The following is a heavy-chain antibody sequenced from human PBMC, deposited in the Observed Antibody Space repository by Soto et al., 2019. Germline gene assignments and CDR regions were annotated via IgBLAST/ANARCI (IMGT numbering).Heavy chain of an antibody. D-gene: IGHD6-13*01. CDR1: GGSISSYY. CDR3: ARVPAAAGVDY. J-gene: IGHJ4*02. Sequence: SETLSLTCTVSGGSISSYYWSWIRQPPGKGLEWIGYIYYSGSTNYNPSLKSRVTISVDTSKNQFSLKLSSVTAADTAVYYCARVPAAAGVDYWGQRTPVTVSS. V-gene: IGHV4-59*01. CDR2: IYYSGST.